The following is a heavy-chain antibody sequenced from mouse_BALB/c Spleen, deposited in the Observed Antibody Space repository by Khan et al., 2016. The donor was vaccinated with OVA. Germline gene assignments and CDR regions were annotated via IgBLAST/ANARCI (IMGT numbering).Heavy chain of an antibody. D-gene: IGHD4-1*01. CDR3: ARGENWSFDY. J-gene: IGHJ2*01. Sequence: EVQLVESGGGLVKPGGSLKLSCAASGFTFSDYYMYWVRQTPEKRLEWVATISDGGSYTYYPDSVKGRFTISRDNAKNNLYLQMSSLKSEDTATYYCARGENWSFDYWGQGTTLTVSS. CDR1: GFTFSDYY. V-gene: IGHV5-4*02. CDR2: ISDGGSYT.